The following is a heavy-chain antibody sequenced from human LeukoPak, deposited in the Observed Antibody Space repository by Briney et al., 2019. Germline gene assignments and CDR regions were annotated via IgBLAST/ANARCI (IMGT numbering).Heavy chain of an antibody. V-gene: IGHV3-30*18. CDR2: ISYDGPNE. D-gene: IGHD2-15*01. Sequence: GGSLRLSCAASGFIFSGSVMHWVRQAPCKGLEGVAIISYDGPNENYGDSVKGRFTTSRDNCKSTLYPHTHTLRPDDTAVYYSAKDSGGSVLADWGHGSLVIVSS. CDR3: AKDSGGSVLAD. CDR1: GFIFSGSV. J-gene: IGHJ4*03.